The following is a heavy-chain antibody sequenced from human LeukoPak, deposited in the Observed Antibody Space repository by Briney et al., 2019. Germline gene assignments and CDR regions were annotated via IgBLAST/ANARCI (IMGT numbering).Heavy chain of an antibody. J-gene: IGHJ3*02. CDR1: GFTFDDYA. V-gene: IGHV3-9*01. CDR2: ISWNSGSI. Sequence: GGSLRLSCAASGFTFDDYAMHWVRQAPGKGLEWVSGISWNSGSIGYADSVKGRFTISGDNAKNSLYLQMNSLRAEDTALYYCAKSKGYSSSWYGDAFDIWGQGTMVTVSS. D-gene: IGHD6-13*01. CDR3: AKSKGYSSSWYGDAFDI.